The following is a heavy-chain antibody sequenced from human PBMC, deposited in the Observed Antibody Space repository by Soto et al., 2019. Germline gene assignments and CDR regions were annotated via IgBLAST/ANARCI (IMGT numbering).Heavy chain of an antibody. Sequence: GESLKISCKGSGYSFTSYWIGWVRQMPGKGLEWMGIIYPGDSDTRYSPSFQGQVTISADKSISTAYLQWSSLKASDAAMYYCARLRRYCSSTSCYKYMDVWGKGTTVNVS. D-gene: IGHD2-2*01. CDR1: GYSFTSYW. CDR2: IYPGDSDT. V-gene: IGHV5-51*01. J-gene: IGHJ6*03. CDR3: ARLRRYCSSTSCYKYMDV.